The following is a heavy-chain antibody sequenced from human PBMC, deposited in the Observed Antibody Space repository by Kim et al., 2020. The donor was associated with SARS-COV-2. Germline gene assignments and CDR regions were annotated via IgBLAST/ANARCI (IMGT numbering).Heavy chain of an antibody. CDR3: AKADILTELFDY. J-gene: IGHJ4*02. D-gene: IGHD3-9*01. Sequence: YYAESVKGRLPIYRDKSKSTLYLQMNSLIAEDTAVYYCAKADILTELFDYWGQGTLLTVSS. V-gene: IGHV3-23*01.